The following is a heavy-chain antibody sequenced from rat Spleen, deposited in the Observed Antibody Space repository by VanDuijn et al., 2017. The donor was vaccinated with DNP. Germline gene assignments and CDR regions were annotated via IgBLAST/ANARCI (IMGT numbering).Heavy chain of an antibody. CDR2: INKDSSTI. CDR1: GFNFNDYW. Sequence: EVKLVESGGGLVQPGSSLKLSCAASGFNFNDYWMGWVRQAPGKGLEWIGQINKDSSTINYNPSLKEKITISRDNVQNTLYLQMSKLGSEDTAIYYCAKGPNYGGWSDYFDYWGQGVMVTVSS. D-gene: IGHD1-11*01. V-gene: IGHV4-2*01. CDR3: AKGPNYGGWSDYFDY. J-gene: IGHJ2*01.